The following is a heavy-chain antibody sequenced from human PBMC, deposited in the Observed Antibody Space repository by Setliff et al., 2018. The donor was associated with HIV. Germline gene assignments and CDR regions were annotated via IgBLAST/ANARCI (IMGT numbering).Heavy chain of an antibody. CDR1: GFSISRGYY. V-gene: IGHV4-38-2*01. D-gene: IGHD2-15*01. CDR3: ARGGGVAVTTTGGTASFDY. J-gene: IGHJ4*02. CDR2: VYHSGST. Sequence: PSETLSLTCAVSGFSISRGYYWAWIRQPPGKGLEWIASVYHSGSTYYNPSLKSRVAISVDTSKNQFSLRVSSVTATDTAVYFCARGGGVAVTTTGGTASFDYWGQGTLVTVSS.